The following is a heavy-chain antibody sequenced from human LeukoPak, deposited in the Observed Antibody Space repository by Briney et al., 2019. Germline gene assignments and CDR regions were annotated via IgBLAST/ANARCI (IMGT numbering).Heavy chain of an antibody. Sequence: ASVTVSCKASGYTFTGYYMHRVRQAPGQGLEWMGWINPNTGGTNYAQKFQGRVTMTRDTSISTAYMELTRLTSDDTAVHYCARDLCSGGCIDAFDIWGQGTMVTVSS. CDR2: INPNTGGT. D-gene: IGHD6-19*01. CDR3: ARDLCSGGCIDAFDI. J-gene: IGHJ3*02. CDR1: GYTFTGYY. V-gene: IGHV1-2*02.